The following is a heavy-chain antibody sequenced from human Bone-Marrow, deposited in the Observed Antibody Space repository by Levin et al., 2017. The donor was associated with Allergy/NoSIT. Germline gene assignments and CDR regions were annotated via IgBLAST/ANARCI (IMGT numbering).Heavy chain of an antibody. D-gene: IGHD6-13*01. CDR1: GYSFSIYG. V-gene: IGHV1-18*01. CDR2: ISAYTGNT. Sequence: GESLKISCKASGYSFSIYGFNWVRQAPGQGLEWLGWISAYTGNTDYAQKFQGRVTMTTDTSTSTAYMDLRSLRSDDTAVYYCARGTAAGEIDYWAREPWSPSPQ. J-gene: IGHJ4*02. CDR3: ARGTAAGEIDY.